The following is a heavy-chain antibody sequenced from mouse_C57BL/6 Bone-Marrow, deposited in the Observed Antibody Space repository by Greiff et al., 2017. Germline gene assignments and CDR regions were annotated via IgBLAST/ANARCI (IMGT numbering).Heavy chain of an antibody. J-gene: IGHJ4*01. CDR1: GFTFSSYA. CDR2: ISDGGSYT. Sequence: EVKVVESGGGLVKPGGSLKLSCAASGFTFSSYAMSWVRQTPEKRLEWVATISDGGSYTYYPDNVKGRFTISRDNAKNNLYLQMSHLKSEDTAMYYCARLDYYAMDYWGQGTSVTVSS. CDR3: ARLDYYAMDY. V-gene: IGHV5-4*03.